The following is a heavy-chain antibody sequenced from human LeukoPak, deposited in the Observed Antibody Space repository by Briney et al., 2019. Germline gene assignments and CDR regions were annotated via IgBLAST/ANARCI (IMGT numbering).Heavy chain of an antibody. J-gene: IGHJ4*02. CDR1: GFTFSSYW. CDR3: ARVGYDLDY. CDR2: INSDGSST. V-gene: IGHV3-74*01. D-gene: IGHD3-3*01. Sequence: PGGSLRLSCAASGFTFSSYWTHWVRQAPGKGLVWVSRINSDGSSTTYADSVKGRFTISRDNAKNTVYLQMNSLRAEDTAVYYGARVGYDLDYWGQGTLVTVSS.